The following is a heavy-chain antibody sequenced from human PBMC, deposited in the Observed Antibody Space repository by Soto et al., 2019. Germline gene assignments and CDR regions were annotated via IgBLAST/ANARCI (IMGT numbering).Heavy chain of an antibody. CDR2: ILPFFGTA. V-gene: IGHV1-69*14. Sequence: QVQLVQSGAEVKKPGSSVKVSCKASGGSFSREAINWVRQAPGQGPEWMGGILPFFGTADYAQKFQGRVTITANMSTTPAYMELSSLTFEDTAVYYSARGHEIGGNSDAFDVWGQGTMVTVSS. CDR3: ARGHEIGGNSDAFDV. CDR1: GGSFSREA. D-gene: IGHD2-15*01. J-gene: IGHJ3*01.